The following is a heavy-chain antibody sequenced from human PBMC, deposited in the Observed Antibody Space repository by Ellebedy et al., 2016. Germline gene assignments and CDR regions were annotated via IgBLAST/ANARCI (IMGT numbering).Heavy chain of an antibody. V-gene: IGHV3-21*01. CDR3: ARDGSEWSRDY. J-gene: IGHJ4*02. CDR2: IVFSGTAT. CDR1: GFTLSVAG. Sequence: GESLKISXAASGFTLSVAGMTWVRQAPGKGLEWVATIVFSGTATYYSDSVKGRFIISRDNAKNSLFLQMNSLRVEDTAVYYCARDGSEWSRDYWGQGTLVTVSS. D-gene: IGHD3-3*01.